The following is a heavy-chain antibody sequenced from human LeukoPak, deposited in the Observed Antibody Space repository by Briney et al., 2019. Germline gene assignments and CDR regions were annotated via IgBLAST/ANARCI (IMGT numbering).Heavy chain of an antibody. CDR2: ISYDGSNK. J-gene: IGHJ4*02. CDR3: AKTKGIAVAGTYYFDY. Sequence: GGSLRLSCAASGFTFSSYAMHWVRQAPGKGLEWVAVISYDGSNKYYADSVKGRFTISRDNSKNTLYLQMNSLRAEDTAVYYCAKTKGIAVAGTYYFDYWGQGTLVTVSS. V-gene: IGHV3-30-3*02. CDR1: GFTFSSYA. D-gene: IGHD6-19*01.